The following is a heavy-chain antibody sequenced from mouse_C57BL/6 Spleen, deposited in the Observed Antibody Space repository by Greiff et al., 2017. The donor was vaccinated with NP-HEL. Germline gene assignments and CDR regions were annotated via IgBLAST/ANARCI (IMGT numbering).Heavy chain of an antibody. CDR2: INPSSGYT. V-gene: IGHV1-4*01. CDR3: ARSRYDEGDYFDY. Sequence: QVQLQQSGAELARPGASVKMSCKASGYTFTSYTMHWVNQRPGQGLEWIGYINPSSGYTKYNQKFKDKATLTADKSSSTAYMQLSSPTSEDSAVYYCARSRYDEGDYFDYWGQGTTLTVSS. CDR1: GYTFTSYT. J-gene: IGHJ2*01. D-gene: IGHD2-14*01.